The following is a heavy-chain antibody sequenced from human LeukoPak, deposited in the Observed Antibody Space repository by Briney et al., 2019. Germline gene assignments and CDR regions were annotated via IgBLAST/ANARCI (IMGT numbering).Heavy chain of an antibody. J-gene: IGHJ4*02. V-gene: IGHV1-2*04. CDR3: ARGDNGSGFDY. Sequence: ASVKVSCKASGYTFTGYCMHWVRQAPGQGLEWMGWINPNSGGTNYAQKFQGWVTMTRDTSTSTAYMELRSLRSDDTAVYYCARGDNGSGFDYWGQGTLVTVSS. CDR1: GYTFTGYC. CDR2: INPNSGGT. D-gene: IGHD3-10*01.